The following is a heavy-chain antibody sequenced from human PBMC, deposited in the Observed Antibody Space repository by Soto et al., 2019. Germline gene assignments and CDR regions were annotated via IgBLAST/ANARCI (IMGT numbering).Heavy chain of an antibody. D-gene: IGHD3-10*01. CDR2: ITDTGGDA. J-gene: IGHJ4*02. CDR1: GLTFGSRA. V-gene: IGHV3-23*01. CDR3: SGGSTDSYPGSRIFDF. Sequence: GGSLRLSCVASGLTFGSRAMSWVRQAPGEGLQWVSTITDTGGDAKYADSVRGRFVISRDNSKKTLYLQMTSLTAEDSAMYYCSGGSTDSYPGSRIFDFWGRGTLVTVSS.